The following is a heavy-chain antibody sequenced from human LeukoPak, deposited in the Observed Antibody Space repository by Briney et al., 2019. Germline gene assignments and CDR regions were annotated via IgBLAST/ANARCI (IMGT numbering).Heavy chain of an antibody. Sequence: PGGSLRLSCAAPGFTFDYYGMTWVRQAPGKGLEWVSGINWNGGSTDYTDSVKGRFTISRDNTRNSLYLQMNSLRADDTAFYYCARDRYYDTSDFLDYWGQGTLVTVSS. CDR1: GFTFDYYG. CDR3: ARDRYYDTSDFLDY. CDR2: INWNGGST. J-gene: IGHJ4*02. D-gene: IGHD3-22*01. V-gene: IGHV3-20*04.